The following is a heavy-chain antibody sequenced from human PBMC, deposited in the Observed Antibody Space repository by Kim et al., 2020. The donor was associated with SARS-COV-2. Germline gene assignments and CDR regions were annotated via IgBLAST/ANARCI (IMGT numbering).Heavy chain of an antibody. CDR1: GGSISSSSYY. CDR3: ARPKPYHSIDY. V-gene: IGHV4-39*01. Sequence: SETLSLTCTVSGGSISSSSYYWGWIRQPPGKGLEWIGSIYHSGSTYYNPSLKSRVSISVDTSKNQFSLKLSSVTAADTAVYYCARPKPYHSIDYWGQGTLVTVSS. D-gene: IGHD3-22*01. CDR2: IYHSGST. J-gene: IGHJ4*02.